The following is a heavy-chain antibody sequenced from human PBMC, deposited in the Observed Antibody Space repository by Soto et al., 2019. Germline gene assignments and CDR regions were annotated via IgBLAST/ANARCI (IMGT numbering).Heavy chain of an antibody. Sequence: TLSLTCTVSGGSISSGDYYWSWIRQPPGKGLEWIGYIYYSGSTYYNPSLKSRVTISVDTSKNQFSLKLSSVTAADTAVYYCARAPYCSSTSCYDGAAEDAFDIWGQGTMVTVSS. CDR2: IYYSGST. CDR1: GGSISSGDYY. D-gene: IGHD2-2*01. J-gene: IGHJ3*02. V-gene: IGHV4-30-4*01. CDR3: ARAPYCSSTSCYDGAAEDAFDI.